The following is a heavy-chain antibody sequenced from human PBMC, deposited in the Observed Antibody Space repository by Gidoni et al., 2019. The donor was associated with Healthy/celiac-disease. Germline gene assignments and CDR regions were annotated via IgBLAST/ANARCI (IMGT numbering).Heavy chain of an antibody. D-gene: IGHD3-3*01. CDR1: GYTFPSYY. V-gene: IGHV1-46*01. CDR2: INPSGGST. Sequence: QVQLVQSGAEVKKPGASVKVSCKASGYTFPSYYMPWVRQAPGQGLEWMGIINPSGGSTSYAQKFQGRVTMTRDTSTSTVYMELSSLRSEDTAVYYCARGFITIFGVVTQAGGWFDPWGQGTLVTVSS. J-gene: IGHJ5*02. CDR3: ARGFITIFGVVTQAGGWFDP.